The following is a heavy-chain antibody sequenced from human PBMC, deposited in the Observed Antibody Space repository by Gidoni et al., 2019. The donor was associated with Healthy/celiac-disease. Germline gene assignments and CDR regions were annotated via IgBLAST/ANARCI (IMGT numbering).Heavy chain of an antibody. J-gene: IGHJ5*02. V-gene: IGHV4-4*02. CDR1: GGSISSSNW. CDR3: ARVVVVVVPAAMELGFDP. D-gene: IGHD2-2*01. CDR2: IYHSGST. Sequence: QVQLQESGPGLVKPSGTLSLTCAVSGGSISSSNWWSWVRQPPGKGLEWIGEIYHSGSTNYNPSLKSRVTISVDKSKNQFSLKLSSVTAADTAVYYCARVVVVVVPAAMELGFDPWGQGTLVTVSS.